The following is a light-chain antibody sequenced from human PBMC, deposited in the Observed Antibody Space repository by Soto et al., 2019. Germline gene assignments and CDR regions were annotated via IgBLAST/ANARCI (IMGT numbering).Light chain of an antibody. V-gene: IGKV1-9*01. Sequence: IQLTQAPSSRCASVGDRVTMTCRASQGITYYLAWYQQKPGKAPKLLIYAASTLTTGVPSRFSGSGSGTDFTLTISSLQPEDFATYYCQQLNSYPLTFGGGTKVDIK. CDR3: QQLNSYPLT. CDR1: QGITYY. CDR2: AAS. J-gene: IGKJ4*01.